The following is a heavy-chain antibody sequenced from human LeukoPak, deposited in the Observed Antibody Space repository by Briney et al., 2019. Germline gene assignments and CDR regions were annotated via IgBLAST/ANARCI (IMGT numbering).Heavy chain of an antibody. Sequence: ASVKVSCKASRYTFTTYAMHWVRQAPGQRLEWMGWINAGNGNTKYSQKFQGRVTITRDTSASTAYMELSSLRSKDTAVYYCARGYCGGDCSVDYWGQGTLVTVSS. CDR1: RYTFTTYA. V-gene: IGHV1-3*01. CDR3: ARGYCGGDCSVDY. D-gene: IGHD2-21*02. CDR2: INAGNGNT. J-gene: IGHJ4*02.